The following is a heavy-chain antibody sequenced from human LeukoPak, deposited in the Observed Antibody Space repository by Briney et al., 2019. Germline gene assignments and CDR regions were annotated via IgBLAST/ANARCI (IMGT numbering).Heavy chain of an antibody. J-gene: IGHJ4*02. CDR1: GGSFSGYY. CDR3: ARGSDYYGSGSYPFLF. V-gene: IGHV4-59*01. CDR2: IYYSGST. D-gene: IGHD3-10*01. Sequence: PSETLSLTCAVYGGSFSGYYWSWIRQPPGKGLEWIGYIYYSGSTNYNPSLKSRVTISVDTSKNQFSLKLSSVTAADTAVYYCARGSDYYGSGSYPFLFWGQGTLVTVSS.